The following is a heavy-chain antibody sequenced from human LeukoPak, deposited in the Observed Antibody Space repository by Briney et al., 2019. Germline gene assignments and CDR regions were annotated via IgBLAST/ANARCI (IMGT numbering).Heavy chain of an antibody. CDR3: ARDAGGRGYDVLDY. CDR1: GYTFTTYG. V-gene: IGHV1-18*04. D-gene: IGHD5-12*01. CDR2: ITTYNGKT. J-gene: IGHJ4*02. Sequence: ASVKVSCKGSGYTFTTYGISWVRQAPGQGLEWVGWITTYNGKTHYAQKFQGRVTMTADTSTRTVSMELRSLRSDDTAVYYCARDAGGRGYDVLDYWGQGTLVTVSS.